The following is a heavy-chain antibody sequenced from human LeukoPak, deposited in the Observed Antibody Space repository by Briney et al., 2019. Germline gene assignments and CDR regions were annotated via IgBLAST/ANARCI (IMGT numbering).Heavy chain of an antibody. J-gene: IGHJ4*02. CDR2: INWNGGST. D-gene: IGHD6-19*01. Sequence: GGTLRLSCAASGFTFSSYGMSWVRQAPGKGLEWVSGINWNGGSTGYADSVKGRFTISRDNAKNSLYLQMNSLRAEDTALYYCAREREQWLADYWGQGTLVTVSS. CDR3: AREREQWLADY. V-gene: IGHV3-20*04. CDR1: GFTFSSYG.